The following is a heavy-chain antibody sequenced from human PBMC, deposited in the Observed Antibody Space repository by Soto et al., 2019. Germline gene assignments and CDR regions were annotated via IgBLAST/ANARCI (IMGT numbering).Heavy chain of an antibody. CDR1: GGTFSSYP. Sequence: SVKVSCKASGGTFSSYPLSWVRQAPGQGLEWMGGIIPIFGTTKYAQKFQGRVTIIADESTTTAYMELSSLRSEDTAVYYCAMIDYSSGSDYWGQGTLVTVSS. J-gene: IGHJ4*02. CDR2: IIPIFGTT. V-gene: IGHV1-69*13. D-gene: IGHD6-19*01. CDR3: AMIDYSSGSDY.